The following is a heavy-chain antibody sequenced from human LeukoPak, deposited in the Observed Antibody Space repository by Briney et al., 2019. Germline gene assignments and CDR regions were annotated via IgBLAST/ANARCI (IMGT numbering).Heavy chain of an antibody. Sequence: SVKVSCKTSGGTFSSYAISWVRQAPGQGLEWMGGIIPIFGTANYAQKFQGRVTITADESTSTAYMELSSLRSEDTAVYYCARAFVGPKYFDFWGQGTLVNGSS. CDR1: GGTFSSYA. CDR3: ARAFVGPKYFDF. V-gene: IGHV1-69*13. D-gene: IGHD1-26*01. CDR2: IIPIFGTA. J-gene: IGHJ4*01.